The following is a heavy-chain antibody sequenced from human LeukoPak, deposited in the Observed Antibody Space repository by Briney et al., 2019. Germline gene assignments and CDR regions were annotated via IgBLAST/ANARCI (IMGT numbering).Heavy chain of an antibody. D-gene: IGHD3-16*01. CDR1: GHTFSNYE. Sequence: GGSLRLSCAGSGHTFSNYEMNWVRQAPGKGLEWVSFISGSGSRIYYADSVKGRFTISRDNAKNSLYLQMNNLRADDTAVYYCAKDQGRGGFGLDCWGQGTLVTVSS. CDR2: ISGSGSRI. V-gene: IGHV3-48*03. CDR3: AKDQGRGGFGLDC. J-gene: IGHJ4*02.